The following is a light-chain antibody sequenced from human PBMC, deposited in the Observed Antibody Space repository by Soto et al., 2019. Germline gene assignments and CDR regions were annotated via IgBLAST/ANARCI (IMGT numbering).Light chain of an antibody. V-gene: IGKV2-30*01. Sequence: DAGLTHCPRSLPVTLGQPATISCRSSQSLVYSYGNTYLNWLQQRPGESPRRLIYKVSHRDSGVPDRFSGSGSGTDLTMEISRVEAEDVGVYYCMQGPNWSWPFGQGSQVDIK. CDR1: QSLVYSYGNTY. J-gene: IGKJ1*01. CDR3: MQGPNWSWP. CDR2: KVS.